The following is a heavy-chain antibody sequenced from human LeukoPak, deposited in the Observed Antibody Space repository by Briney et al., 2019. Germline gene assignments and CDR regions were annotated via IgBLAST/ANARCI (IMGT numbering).Heavy chain of an antibody. V-gene: IGHV3-7*01. CDR2: IKQDGSEK. Sequence: GGSLGLSCAASGFTFSSYWMSWVRQAPGKGLEWVANIKQDGSEKYYVDSVKGRFTISRDNAKNSLYLQMNSLRAEDTAVYYCARDFWGRLVRYFDYWGQGTLVTVSS. CDR1: GFTFSSYW. CDR3: ARDFWGRLVRYFDY. D-gene: IGHD3-9*01. J-gene: IGHJ4*02.